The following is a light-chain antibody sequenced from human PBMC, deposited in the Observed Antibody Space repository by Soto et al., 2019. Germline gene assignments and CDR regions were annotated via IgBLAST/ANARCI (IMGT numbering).Light chain of an antibody. V-gene: IGLV2-14*03. CDR1: SSDIGGYNY. J-gene: IGLJ2*01. CDR2: DVS. CDR3: SSYTSSGTYVI. Sequence: QSVLTQPASVSGSPGQSITISCTGTSSDIGGYNYVSWYQQHPGKAPKLIIYDVSNRPSGVSNRFSGSKSGNTASLTISGLQAEDEADYYCSSYTSSGTYVIIGGGTKLTV.